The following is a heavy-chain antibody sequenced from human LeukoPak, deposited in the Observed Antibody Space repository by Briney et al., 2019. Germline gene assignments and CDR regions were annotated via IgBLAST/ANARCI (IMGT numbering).Heavy chain of an antibody. CDR1: GFTFSTYT. V-gene: IGHV3-21*01. CDR2: IKSDTSYV. CDR3: ARAFMVAAGTGPFDY. J-gene: IGHJ4*02. D-gene: IGHD6-13*01. Sequence: GGSLRLSCAASGFTFSTYTVNWVRQAPGKGLEWVSSIKSDTSYVYYADSVKGRFTISRGNAKNSLYLQMSSLRAEDTAVYFCARAFMVAAGTGPFDYWGQGTPVTVSS.